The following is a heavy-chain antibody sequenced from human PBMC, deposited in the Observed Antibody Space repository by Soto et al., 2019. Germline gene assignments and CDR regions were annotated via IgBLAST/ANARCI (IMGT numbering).Heavy chain of an antibody. CDR1: GFNFSNYG. D-gene: IGHD6-19*01. CDR2: ITGSGDRT. J-gene: IGHJ5*02. V-gene: IGHV3-23*01. Sequence: EVQLLESGGGLVQPGGSLRLSFAASGFNFSNYGMSWVRQAPGKGLECVSGITGSGDRTSYADSVKGRFTVSRDNSQNTVSLQMNSLRVEDAAIYYCAKGYSSGWHSSLSSWGQGTLVTVSS. CDR3: AKGYSSGWHSSLSS.